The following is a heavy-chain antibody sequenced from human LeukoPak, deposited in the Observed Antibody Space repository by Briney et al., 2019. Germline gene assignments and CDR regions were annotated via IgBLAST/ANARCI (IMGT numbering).Heavy chain of an antibody. Sequence: PGGSLRLSCAASGFTFSGYWMHWVRQAPGKGLVWVSRINTDGSSTSYADSVKGRFTISRDNAKNTLYLQMNSLRAEDTAVYYCARVKSIAAPAGVDYWGQGTLVTVSS. CDR3: ARVKSIAAPAGVDY. J-gene: IGHJ4*02. CDR1: GFTFSGYW. CDR2: INTDGSST. D-gene: IGHD6-6*01. V-gene: IGHV3-74*01.